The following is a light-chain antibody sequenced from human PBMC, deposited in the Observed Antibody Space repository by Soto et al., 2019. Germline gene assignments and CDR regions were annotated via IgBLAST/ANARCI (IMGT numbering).Light chain of an antibody. CDR1: QSISSSY. J-gene: IGKJ1*01. V-gene: IGKV3-20*01. CDR3: QQCGSSPWT. CDR2: GAS. Sequence: EIVMTQSPDTLSVSPGERATLSCRASQSISSSYLAWYQQKPGQAPRLLIYGASSRATGIPDRFSGSGSGTDFTLTISRLEPEDFAVYYCQQCGSSPWTFGQGTKVEIK.